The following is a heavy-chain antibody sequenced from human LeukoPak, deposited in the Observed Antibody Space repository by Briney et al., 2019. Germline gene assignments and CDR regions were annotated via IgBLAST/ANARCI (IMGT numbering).Heavy chain of an antibody. CDR3: ARGGGYGAYNPQFDH. D-gene: IGHD5-12*01. J-gene: IGHJ4*02. CDR2: IYSSGST. CDR1: GGSISRYY. Sequence: SETLSLTCTVSGGSISRYYWSWIRQPAGKGLEWIGRIYSSGSTNYNPFLKSRVTMSVDTSKNQFPLKLSSVTAADTAVYYCARGGGYGAYNPQFDHWGQGTLVTVSS. V-gene: IGHV4-4*07.